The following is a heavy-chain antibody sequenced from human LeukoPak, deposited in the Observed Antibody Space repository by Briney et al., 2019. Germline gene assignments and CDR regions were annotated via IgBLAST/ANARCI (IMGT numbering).Heavy chain of an antibody. D-gene: IGHD5-24*01. CDR3: ASIEMATTSDY. Sequence: EGSLRLSCAASGFTFSSYAMHWVRQAPGKGLEWVAVISYDGSNKYYADSVKGRFTISRDNSKNTLYLQMNSLRAEDTAVYYRASIEMATTSDYWGQGTLVTVSP. CDR2: ISYDGSNK. CDR1: GFTFSSYA. V-gene: IGHV3-30*01. J-gene: IGHJ4*02.